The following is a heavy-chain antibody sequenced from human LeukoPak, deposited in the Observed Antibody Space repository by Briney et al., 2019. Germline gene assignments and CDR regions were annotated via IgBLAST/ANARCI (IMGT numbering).Heavy chain of an antibody. Sequence: GGSLRLSCAASGFSFSSYTMNWVRQAPGKGLERVSFITSSNSYIYYADSVKGRFTISRDNAKNSLYLQMSSLRAEDTAVYYCARVGGHCTNGVCYDVDYWGQGTLVTVSS. CDR1: GFSFSSYT. CDR3: ARVGGHCTNGVCYDVDY. CDR2: ITSSNSYI. V-gene: IGHV3-21*01. J-gene: IGHJ4*02. D-gene: IGHD2-8*01.